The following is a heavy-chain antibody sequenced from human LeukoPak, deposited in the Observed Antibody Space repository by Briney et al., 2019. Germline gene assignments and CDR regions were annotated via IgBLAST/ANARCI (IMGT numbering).Heavy chain of an antibody. D-gene: IGHD1-26*01. CDR3: ARGPPGGGSYLPG. CDR2: ISSAGSNK. V-gene: IGHV3-30*04. CDR1: GFTFSSYA. J-gene: IGHJ4*02. Sequence: GRSLRLSCAASGFTFSSYAMHWVRQATGKGLEWVSAISSAGSNKYYADSANGRFTISRANSKNTLYLQMDSLRAEYTAVYYCARGPPGGGSYLPGWGQRTPVTASS.